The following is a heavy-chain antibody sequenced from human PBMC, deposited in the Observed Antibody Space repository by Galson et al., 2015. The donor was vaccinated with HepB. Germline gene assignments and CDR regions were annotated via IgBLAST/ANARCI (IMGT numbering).Heavy chain of an antibody. CDR1: GFSFSDRY. CDR2: SRNKANGYIP. J-gene: IGHJ4*02. V-gene: IGHV3-72*01. CDR3: ASEFQGGKRD. Sequence: SLRLSCAASGFSFSDRYMEWVRQAPGKGLEWVGRSRNKANGYIPDYAASVKGRFTISRDDSKNSLYLHMNSLTTEDTAMYYCASEFQGGKRDWGQGTLVTVSS. D-gene: IGHD1-1*01.